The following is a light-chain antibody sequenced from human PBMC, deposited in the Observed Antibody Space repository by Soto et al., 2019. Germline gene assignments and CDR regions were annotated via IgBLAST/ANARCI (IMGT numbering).Light chain of an antibody. CDR3: PQYDNLPSYT. CDR2: DAS. V-gene: IGKV1-33*01. CDR1: QDISNY. Sequence: DIQMTQSPSSLSASVGDRVTITCQASQDISNYLNWYQQKPGKAPKLLIYDASNLETGVPSRFSGSGSGTDFTFTISRLQPEDIATYYCPQYDNLPSYTFGPGTKLELK. J-gene: IGKJ2*01.